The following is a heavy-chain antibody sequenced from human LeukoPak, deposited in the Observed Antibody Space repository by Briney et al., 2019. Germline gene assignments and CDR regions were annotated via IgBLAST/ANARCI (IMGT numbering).Heavy chain of an antibody. V-gene: IGHV3-15*01. Sequence: GGSLRLSCAASGFTFRNYEMNWVRQAPGKGLEWVGRIKSKTDGGTTDYAAPVKGRFTISRDDSKNTLYLQMNSLKTEDTAVYYCTTAHAGENDAFDIWGQGTMVTVSS. CDR2: IKSKTDGGTT. CDR1: GFTFRNYE. CDR3: TTAHAGENDAFDI. D-gene: IGHD3-16*01. J-gene: IGHJ3*02.